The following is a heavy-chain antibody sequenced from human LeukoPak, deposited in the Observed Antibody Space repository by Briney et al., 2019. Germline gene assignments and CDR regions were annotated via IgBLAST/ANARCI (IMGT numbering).Heavy chain of an antibody. J-gene: IGHJ3*02. CDR3: ARQELDDSSGYYDAFDI. V-gene: IGHV1-46*01. D-gene: IGHD3-22*01. CDR2: INPSGGST. CDR1: GYTFTSYY. Sequence: GASVKVSCKASGYTFTSYYMHRVRQAPGQGLEWMGIINPSGGSTSYAQKFQGRVTMTRDTSTSTVYMELSSLRSEDTAVYYCARQELDDSSGYYDAFDIWGQGTMVTVSS.